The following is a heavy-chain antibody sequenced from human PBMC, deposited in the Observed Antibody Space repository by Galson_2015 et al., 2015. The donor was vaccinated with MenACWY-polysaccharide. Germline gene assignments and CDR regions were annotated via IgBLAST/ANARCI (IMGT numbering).Heavy chain of an antibody. Sequence: SVKVSCKASGYTFSSYDINWVRQAPGQRLEWMGWRNTNSGNTGYAEKFQGRLTMTRNTSISTAYMAMSSLTSEDTAVYYCARGRRDTAVAAPAAILLDYWGQGILGTVSS. V-gene: IGHV1-8*01. CDR2: RNTNSGNT. CDR3: ARGRRDTAVAAPAAILLDY. J-gene: IGHJ4*02. D-gene: IGHD6-19*01. CDR1: GYTFSSYD.